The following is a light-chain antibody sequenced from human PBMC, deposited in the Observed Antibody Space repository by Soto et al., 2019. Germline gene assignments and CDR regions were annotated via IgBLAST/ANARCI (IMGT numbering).Light chain of an antibody. Sequence: EIVMTQCPATLLLSTGETATHSCRASQSVRKNLGWYQQKPGQAPRLLIYGTSNRATSIPDRISGSRSGTEFTLTSSSLQSEDSVFYYCQQFDDWPTFGQGTKVDI. CDR1: QSVRKN. CDR2: GTS. CDR3: QQFDDWPT. J-gene: IGKJ1*01. V-gene: IGKV3-15*01.